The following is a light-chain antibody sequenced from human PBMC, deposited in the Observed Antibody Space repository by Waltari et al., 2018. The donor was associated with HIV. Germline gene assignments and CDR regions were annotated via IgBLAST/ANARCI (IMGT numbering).Light chain of an antibody. V-gene: IGLV2-14*03. CDR2: DVS. CDR3: SSYTRSTRTTAGL. J-gene: IGLJ2*01. CDR1: ASDLGDYNY. Sequence: QSALPQPASVSGAPGQSIHISCTGTASDLGDYNYLSWYQQHPGKATKLVIYDVSNRPSGISTRFSGSKSGTTASLTISGLQAEDEAVYYCSSYTRSTRTTAGLFGGGTRLTVL.